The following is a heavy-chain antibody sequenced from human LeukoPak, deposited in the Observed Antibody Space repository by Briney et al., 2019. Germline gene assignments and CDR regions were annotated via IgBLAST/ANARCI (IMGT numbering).Heavy chain of an antibody. CDR3: AKAASFVVVPAAKVSDY. CDR1: GFTFSSYG. J-gene: IGHJ4*02. CDR2: IRYDGSNK. D-gene: IGHD2-2*01. Sequence: PGGSLRLSCAASGFTFSSYGMHWVRQAPGKGLEWVAFIRYDGSNKYYADSVKGRFTISRDNSKNTLYLQMNSLRAEDTAVYYCAKAASFVVVPAAKVSDYWGQGTLVTVSS. V-gene: IGHV3-30*02.